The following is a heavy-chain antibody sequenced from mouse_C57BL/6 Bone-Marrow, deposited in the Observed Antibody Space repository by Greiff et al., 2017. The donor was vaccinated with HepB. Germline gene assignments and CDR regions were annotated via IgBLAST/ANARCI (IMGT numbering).Heavy chain of an antibody. J-gene: IGHJ4*01. D-gene: IGHD2-4*01. CDR1: GFSLTRYG. CDR3: AIIYYDYDGYYAIDY. CDR2: IWGVGST. Sequence: VQLKESGPGLVAPSQSLSITCTVSGFSLTRYGVDWVRQSPGKGLEWLGVIWGVGSTNYNSALKSRLSISKDNSKSQVFLKMNSLQTDDTAMYYCAIIYYDYDGYYAIDYCGQGTSVTVSS. V-gene: IGHV2-6*01.